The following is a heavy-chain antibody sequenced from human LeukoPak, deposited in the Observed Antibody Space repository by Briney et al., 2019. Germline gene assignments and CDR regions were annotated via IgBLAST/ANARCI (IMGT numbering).Heavy chain of an antibody. J-gene: IGHJ5*02. CDR2: IYYSGNT. V-gene: IGHV4-59*01. Sequence: PSETLSLTCTVSGGSISSYYWSWIRQPPGKGLEWIGHIYYSGNTNYNPSLKSRVTISVDTSKNQFSLNLSSVTAADTAVYYCARSAVAASGRDCFDPWGQGTPVTVSS. CDR3: ARSAVAASGRDCFDP. D-gene: IGHD6-13*01. CDR1: GGSISSYY.